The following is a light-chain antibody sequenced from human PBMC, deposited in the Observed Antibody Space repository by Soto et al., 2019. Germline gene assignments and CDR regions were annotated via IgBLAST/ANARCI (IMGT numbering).Light chain of an antibody. CDR1: QSVSSY. CDR2: DAS. J-gene: IGKJ4*02. V-gene: IGKV3-11*01. Sequence: EIVLTQSPATLFLSPGERATLSCRASQSVSSYLALYQQKPGQAPRLLIYDASNRATGIPARFSGSGSGTDFTLTISSLEPEDFAVYYCQQRGSWPLTFGGGTKVDIK. CDR3: QQRGSWPLT.